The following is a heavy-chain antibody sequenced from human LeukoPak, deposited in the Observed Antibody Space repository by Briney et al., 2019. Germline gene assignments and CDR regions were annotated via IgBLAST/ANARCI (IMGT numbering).Heavy chain of an antibody. J-gene: IGHJ4*02. CDR3: AKGKKGQQLVRTSDY. CDR2: ISGSGGST. D-gene: IGHD6-13*01. Sequence: PGGSLRLSCAASGFTFSSYAMSWVRQAPGKGLEWVSAISGSGGSTYYADSVKGRFTISRDNSKNTLYLQMNSLRAEDTAVYYCAKGKKGQQLVRTSDYWGQGTLVTVSS. V-gene: IGHV3-23*01. CDR1: GFTFSSYA.